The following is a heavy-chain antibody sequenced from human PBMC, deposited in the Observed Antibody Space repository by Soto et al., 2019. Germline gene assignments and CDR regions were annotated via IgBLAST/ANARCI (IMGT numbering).Heavy chain of an antibody. V-gene: IGHV4-39*01. Sequence: PSETLSLTCSVSGGSISSSNYYWGWIRQPPGKGLEWIGSIYHSGDTYYNPSLKSRVTISLDTSKNQFSLKLSSVTAADTAVYYCARQREEQLLVRAFDIWGQGTMVTVSS. D-gene: IGHD6-13*01. CDR2: IYHSGDT. J-gene: IGHJ3*02. CDR1: GGSISSSNYY. CDR3: ARQREEQLLVRAFDI.